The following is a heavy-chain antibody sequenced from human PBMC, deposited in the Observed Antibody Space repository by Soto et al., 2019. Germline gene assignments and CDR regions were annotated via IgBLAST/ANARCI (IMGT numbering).Heavy chain of an antibody. CDR1: TYNFKTLI. Sequence: ASVKVSCKASTYNFKTLIISWVRQAPGQGLEWVGWISAYNGNTQYGLKFHDRATMTTDTSTTTAYLELRSLTTDDTALYFCARNHDFWIGVGGGMDVRGQGTTVTVSS. CDR3: ARNHDFWIGVGGGMDV. D-gene: IGHD3-3*01. CDR2: ISAYNGNT. V-gene: IGHV1-18*01. J-gene: IGHJ6*02.